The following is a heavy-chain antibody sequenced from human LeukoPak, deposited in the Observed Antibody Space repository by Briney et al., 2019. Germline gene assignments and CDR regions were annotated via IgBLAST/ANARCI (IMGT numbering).Heavy chain of an antibody. CDR2: IYYSGTT. D-gene: IGHD6-19*01. CDR3: ARGQPQRYSSGWYVNWFDP. J-gene: IGHJ5*02. CDR1: GASISSSY. V-gene: IGHV4-59*01. Sequence: SETLSLTCTVSGASISSSYWSWIRQPPGKGLEWIGYIYYSGTTKYNPSLKSRVTISVDTSKNQFSLRVNSVAAADTAVYYCARGQPQRYSSGWYVNWFDPWGQGTLVTVSS.